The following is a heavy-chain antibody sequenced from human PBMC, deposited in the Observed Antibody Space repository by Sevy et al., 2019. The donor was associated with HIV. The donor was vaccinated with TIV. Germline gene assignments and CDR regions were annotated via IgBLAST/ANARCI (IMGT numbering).Heavy chain of an antibody. Sequence: QSQTLSLTCAISGDSVSSNSAAWNWIRQSPSRGLEWLGRTYYRSKWYNDYAVSVKSRITINPDTSKNQFSLRLNSVTPEDTAVYYCARAPEQLAIHYFDYWGQGTLVTVSS. V-gene: IGHV6-1*01. J-gene: IGHJ4*02. D-gene: IGHD6-13*01. CDR1: GDSVSSNSAA. CDR2: TYYRSKWYN. CDR3: ARAPEQLAIHYFDY.